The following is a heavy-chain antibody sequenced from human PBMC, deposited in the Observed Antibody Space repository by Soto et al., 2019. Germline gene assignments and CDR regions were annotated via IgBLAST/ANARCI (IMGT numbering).Heavy chain of an antibody. CDR1: GYSFTSDW. Sequence: PVGSLKISCNGSGYSFTSDWIGWGRQMPGKGLEWMGIIYPGDSDTRYSPSFQGQVTISADKSISTAYLQWSSLKASDTAMYYCARSPRSSGSPRGYGMDGWGQGTTVTVSS. D-gene: IGHD2-15*01. CDR3: ARSPRSSGSPRGYGMDG. V-gene: IGHV5-51*01. J-gene: IGHJ6*02. CDR2: IYPGDSDT.